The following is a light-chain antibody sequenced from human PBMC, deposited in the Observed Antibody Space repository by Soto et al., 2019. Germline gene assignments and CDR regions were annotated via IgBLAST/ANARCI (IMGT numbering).Light chain of an antibody. J-gene: IGLJ2*01. V-gene: IGLV1-40*01. Sequence: QSVLTQPPSVSGAPGQRVTIPCTGSSSNIGSFYDVHWYQQLPGTVPKLLIYGDNNRPSGVPDRFSGSKSGTSAALAITGLQPEDEADYYCQSYDNSLSHVVFGGGTKLTVL. CDR2: GDN. CDR3: QSYDNSLSHVV. CDR1: SSNIGSFYD.